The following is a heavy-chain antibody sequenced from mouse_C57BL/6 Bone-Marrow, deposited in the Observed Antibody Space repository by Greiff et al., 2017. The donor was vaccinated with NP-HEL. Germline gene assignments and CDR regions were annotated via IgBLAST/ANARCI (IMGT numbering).Heavy chain of an antibody. CDR2: IDPAGGAT. D-gene: IGHD3-3*01. V-gene: IGHV14-1*01. J-gene: IGHJ2*01. CDR3: TTGWVFDY. CDR1: GFNIKDYY. Sequence: VQLQQSGAELVRPGASVKLSCTASGFNIKDYYMHWVKQRPEQGLEWIGRIDPAGGATEYAPKFQCKATMTSDPSSNTAYLQLSSLTSEDTAVYYCTTGWVFDYWGQGTTLTVSS.